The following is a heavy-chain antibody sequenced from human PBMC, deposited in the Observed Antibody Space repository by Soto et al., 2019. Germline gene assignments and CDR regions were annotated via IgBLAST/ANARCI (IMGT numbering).Heavy chain of an antibody. Sequence: LRLSCAASGFTFSTYSINWVRQAPGKGLEWASSISSSSTYIYYADSLKGRFTISRDNAKNSLYLQMNSLRAEDTAVYYCARGPLGQFDSWGQGTLVTV. CDR2: ISSSSTYI. J-gene: IGHJ4*02. CDR1: GFTFSTYS. D-gene: IGHD7-27*01. CDR3: ARGPLGQFDS. V-gene: IGHV3-21*01.